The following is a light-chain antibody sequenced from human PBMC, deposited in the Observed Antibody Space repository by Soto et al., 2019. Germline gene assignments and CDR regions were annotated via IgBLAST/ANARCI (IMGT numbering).Light chain of an antibody. Sequence: EIVLTQSPGTLSLSPGERATLSCRASQSVSSSYLAWYQQTPGQAPRLLVYDTYIRATGIPDRFSGSGSGTDLTLTISRLEPEDFAVYYCQKYGSSPPFTFGPGTKVDIK. CDR3: QKYGSSPPFT. J-gene: IGKJ3*01. CDR2: DTY. CDR1: QSVSSSY. V-gene: IGKV3-20*01.